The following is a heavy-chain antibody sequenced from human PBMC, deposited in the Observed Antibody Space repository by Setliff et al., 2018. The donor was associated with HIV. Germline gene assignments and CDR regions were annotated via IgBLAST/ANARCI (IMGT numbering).Heavy chain of an antibody. J-gene: IGHJ5*02. CDR1: GYSFTKYV. V-gene: IGHV1-3*01. CDR2: INAGNDNT. Sequence: ASVKVSCKASGYSFTKYVMHWVRQAPGQRLEWMGWINAGNDNTKYSQKFQDRVTITADESTSTAYMELSSLRSEDTAVYYCATDGWPTAWGQGTLVTVSS. D-gene: IGHD2-15*01. CDR3: ATDGWPTA.